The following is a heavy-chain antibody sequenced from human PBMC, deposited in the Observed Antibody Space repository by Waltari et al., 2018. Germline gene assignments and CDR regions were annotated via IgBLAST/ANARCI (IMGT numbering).Heavy chain of an antibody. J-gene: IGHJ4*02. CDR1: GFTFSNYA. D-gene: IGHD6-13*01. Sequence: EVQLLESGGGLVQPGGSLRLSCEASGFTFSNYAMCWVRQAPGKGLEGIFDITGSGDSTHCADSGKGRFTISRDNSKNTVFLQRNSLGVADTAVYYCAKPKLAAVPYNFYFDTWGQGTLVTVSS. CDR3: AKPKLAAVPYNFYFDT. V-gene: IGHV3-23*01. CDR2: ITGSGDST.